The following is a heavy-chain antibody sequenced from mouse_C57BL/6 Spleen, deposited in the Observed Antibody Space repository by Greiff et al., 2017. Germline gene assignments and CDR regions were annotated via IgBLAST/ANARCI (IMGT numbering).Heavy chain of an antibody. V-gene: IGHV1-74*01. CDR1: GYTFTSSW. D-gene: IGHD2-3*01. CDR3: AIGEADGYYGYFDV. CDR2: IHPSDSDT. Sequence: QVQLQQPGAELVKPGASVKVSCKASGYTFTSSWMHWVKQRPGQGLVWIGRIHPSDSDTNYNQKFKGKATLTVDKSSSKAYMQLSSLAAKDSAVFYCAIGEADGYYGYFDVWGTGTTVTVSS. J-gene: IGHJ1*03.